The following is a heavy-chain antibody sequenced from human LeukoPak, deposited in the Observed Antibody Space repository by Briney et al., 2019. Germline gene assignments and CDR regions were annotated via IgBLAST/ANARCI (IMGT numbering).Heavy chain of an antibody. V-gene: IGHV4-34*01. J-gene: IGHJ6*02. CDR1: GGSFSGYY. Sequence: PSETLSLTCAVYGGSFSGYYWSWIRQPPGKGLEWIGEINHSGSTNYNPSLKSRVTISVDTSKNQFSLKLSSVTAADTAVYYCAREYSSTGTYCMDVWGQGTTVTVSS. CDR3: AREYSSTGTYCMDV. D-gene: IGHD6-19*01. CDR2: INHSGST.